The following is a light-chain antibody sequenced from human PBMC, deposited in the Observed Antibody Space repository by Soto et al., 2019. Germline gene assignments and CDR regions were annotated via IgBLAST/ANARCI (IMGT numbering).Light chain of an antibody. V-gene: IGKV1-27*01. J-gene: IGKJ3*01. CDR3: QKYNSAPLT. CDR2: SAS. CDR1: QAISIY. Sequence: DIQLTQSPPSLSASVGDRVTITCRASQAISIYVAWYQQKPGKIPKLLIVSASTVQSGVPSRFSGSGSGTDFTLTISNLQPEDVATYYCQKYNSAPLTFGPGTKVDLK.